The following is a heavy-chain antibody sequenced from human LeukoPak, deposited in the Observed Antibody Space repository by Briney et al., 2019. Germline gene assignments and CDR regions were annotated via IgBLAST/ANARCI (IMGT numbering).Heavy chain of an antibody. CDR3: AKAALRGPGSYYINYGMDV. CDR1: GFTFSSYA. J-gene: IGHJ6*02. CDR2: ISGSGGST. V-gene: IGHV3-23*01. D-gene: IGHD3-10*01. Sequence: PGGSLRLSCAASGFTFSSYAMSWVRQAPGKGLEWFSAISGSGGSTYYADSVKGRFTIPRDNSKNTLYLQMNSLRADDTAVYYCAKAALRGPGSYYINYGMDVWGQGTTVTVSS.